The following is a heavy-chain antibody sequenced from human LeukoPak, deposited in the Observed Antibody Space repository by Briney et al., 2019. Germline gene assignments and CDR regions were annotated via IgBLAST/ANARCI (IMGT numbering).Heavy chain of an antibody. Sequence: GGSLTLSCAASGFTFSSYAMSWVRQPPGKGLEWVSAISGSGGSTYYADSVKGRFNISRDNSNNTLYLQMNSLRAEDTAVYYCAKDPWGVPSGYWGQGTLVTVSS. CDR3: AKDPWGVPSGY. D-gene: IGHD3-10*01. CDR2: ISGSGGST. CDR1: GFTFSSYA. V-gene: IGHV3-23*01. J-gene: IGHJ4*02.